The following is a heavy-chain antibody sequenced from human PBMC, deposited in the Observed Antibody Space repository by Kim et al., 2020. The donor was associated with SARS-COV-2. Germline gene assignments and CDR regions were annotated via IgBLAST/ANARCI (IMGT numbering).Heavy chain of an antibody. V-gene: IGHV3-23*01. J-gene: IGHJ1*01. D-gene: IGHD5-18*01. CDR1: EFTFSDYA. CDR2: ISGSGAKT. CDR3: AKHETYSYGSEYFQN. Sequence: GGSLRLSCAASEFTFSDYAMSWVRQAPGKGLEWVSVISGSGAKTDYADSVKGRFTISRDNYKNTLYLQMSSLRAEDTAVYYCAKHETYSYGSEYFQNWGQGTLVTVSS.